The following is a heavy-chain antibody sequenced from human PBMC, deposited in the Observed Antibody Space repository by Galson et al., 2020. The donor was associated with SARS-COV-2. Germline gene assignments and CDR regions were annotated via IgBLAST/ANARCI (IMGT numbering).Heavy chain of an antibody. CDR1: EFTASSNY. J-gene: IGHJ6*02. CDR3: ATVLDYYGMDV. CDR2: NYNGGST. Sequence: GGSLILSCAASEFTASSNYMSWVRQAPGKRLEWVSVNYNGGSTYYADSVKGRFTISRDNSKNTLYLQMNSLRAEDTAVYYCATVLDYYGMDVWGQGTTVTVSS. V-gene: IGHV3-66*02.